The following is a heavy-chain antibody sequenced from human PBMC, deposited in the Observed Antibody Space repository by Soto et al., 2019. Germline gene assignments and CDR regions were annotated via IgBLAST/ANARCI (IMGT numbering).Heavy chain of an antibody. Sequence: SETLSLTRTVSGGSISSGGYYWSWIRQHPGKGLEWIGYIYYSGSTYYNPSLKSRVTISVDTSKNQFSLKLSSVTAADTAVYYCARGPGTMAKIDYWGQGTLVTVSS. V-gene: IGHV4-31*03. CDR2: IYYSGST. D-gene: IGHD3-10*01. CDR1: GGSISSGGYY. J-gene: IGHJ4*02. CDR3: ARGPGTMAKIDY.